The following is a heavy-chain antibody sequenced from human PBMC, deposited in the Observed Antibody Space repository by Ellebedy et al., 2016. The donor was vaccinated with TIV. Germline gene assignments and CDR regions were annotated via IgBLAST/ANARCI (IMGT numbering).Heavy chain of an antibody. CDR3: ARELTGYYVGY. D-gene: IGHD3-9*01. CDR1: GFTFGDYG. V-gene: IGHV3-30-3*01. J-gene: IGHJ4*02. CDR2: ISYDGGISK. Sequence: PGGSLRLSCTASGFTFGDYGMSWFRQAPGKGLDWVALISYDGGISKYYSDSVKGRFTISRDNSKSTLYLQMNSLRAEDTAVYYCARELTGYYVGYWGQGTLVTVSS.